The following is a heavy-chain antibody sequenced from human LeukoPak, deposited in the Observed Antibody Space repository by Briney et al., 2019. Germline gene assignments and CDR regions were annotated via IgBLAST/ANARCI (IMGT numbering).Heavy chain of an antibody. V-gene: IGHV3-23*01. CDR1: GLTFSSYA. J-gene: IGHJ4*02. D-gene: IGHD3-3*01. Sequence: PGGSLRLSCAASGLTFSSYAMSWVRQAPGKGLEWVSAISGSSGHTYYADPVKGRFTISRDNSKNTLYPQMNSLRAEDTAVYYCAKVGFSEMEWLLYSDHWGQGTLVTVSS. CDR2: ISGSSGHT. CDR3: AKVGFSEMEWLLYSDH.